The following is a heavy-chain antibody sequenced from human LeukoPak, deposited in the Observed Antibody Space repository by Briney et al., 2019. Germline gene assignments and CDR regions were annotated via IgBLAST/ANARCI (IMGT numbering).Heavy chain of an antibody. J-gene: IGHJ4*02. D-gene: IGHD1-1*01. CDR1: GYTFTSYG. Sequence: LGASVNVSCKASGYTFTSYGISWVRQAPGQGLEWMGWISANNGDTDYPPKLQDRVTMTTDTYTSTAYMELRSLRSDDTAMYYCARESHETREDYWGQGTLVTVSS. V-gene: IGHV1-18*01. CDR3: ARESHETREDY. CDR2: ISANNGDT.